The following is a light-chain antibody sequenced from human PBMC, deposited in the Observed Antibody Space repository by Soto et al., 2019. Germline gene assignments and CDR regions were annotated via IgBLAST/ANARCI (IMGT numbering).Light chain of an antibody. J-gene: IGKJ4*01. V-gene: IGKV1-39*01. CDR2: VAS. CDR3: QQSFTTPLT. Sequence: DIQMTQSPSSLSASVGDRVTITCRASRNIGRFLNWHQQKPGKAPNVLINVASTLRSGVPSRFSGSGSGTDFNLTINSLQPEDFATYFCQQSFTTPLTFGGGTKVEIK. CDR1: RNIGRF.